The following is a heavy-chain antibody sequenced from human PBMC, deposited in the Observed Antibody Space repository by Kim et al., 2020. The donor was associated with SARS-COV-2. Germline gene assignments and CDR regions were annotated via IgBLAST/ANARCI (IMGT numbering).Heavy chain of an antibody. D-gene: IGHD6-19*01. CDR2: IDPSDSYT. CDR1: GYSFTSYW. CDR3: ARLGIAVVEPDGMDV. Sequence: GESLKISCKGSGYSFTSYWISWVRQMPGKGLEWMGRIDPSDSYTNYSPSFQGHVTISADKSISTAYLQWSSMKASDTAMYYCARLGIAVVEPDGMDVWGQGTTVTVSS. J-gene: IGHJ6*02. V-gene: IGHV5-10-1*01.